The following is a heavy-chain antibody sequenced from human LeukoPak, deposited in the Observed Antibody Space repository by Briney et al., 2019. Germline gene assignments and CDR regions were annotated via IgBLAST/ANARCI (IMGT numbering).Heavy chain of an antibody. V-gene: IGHV6-1*01. J-gene: IGHJ3*01. CDR3: VRNLDDGSFLAFDF. Sequence: SQTLSLTCAISGDSISSNSAAWNWIRQSPSRGLEWLGRTYYRSNWYNDYAVSVKSRITFNPDTSKNQFYLQLKSVTPEDTAVYYCVRNLDDGSFLAFDFWGQGTVVTVSS. CDR2: TYYRSNWYN. D-gene: IGHD3-3*01. CDR1: GDSISSNSAA.